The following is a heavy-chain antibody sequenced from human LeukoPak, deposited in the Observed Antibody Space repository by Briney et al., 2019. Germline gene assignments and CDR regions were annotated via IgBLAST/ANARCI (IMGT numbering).Heavy chain of an antibody. V-gene: IGHV1-18*01. Sequence: ASVTVSCKASGYTFSSYGISWVRQAPGQGLEWMGWISAYNGNTNYAQKLQGRVTMTRDMSTSTVYMELSSLRSEDTAVYYCARGIAAAVRRGWFDPWGQGTLVTVSS. CDR1: GYTFSSYG. J-gene: IGHJ5*02. CDR2: ISAYNGNT. D-gene: IGHD6-13*01. CDR3: ARGIAAAVRRGWFDP.